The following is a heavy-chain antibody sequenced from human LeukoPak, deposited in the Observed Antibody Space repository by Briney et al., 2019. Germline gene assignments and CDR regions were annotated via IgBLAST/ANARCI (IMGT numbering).Heavy chain of an antibody. CDR1: GFTFSSYG. J-gene: IGHJ6*02. D-gene: IGHD6-13*01. CDR2: ISYDGSNK. V-gene: IGHV3-30*18. CDR3: AKSGRVYSSSWMDDYGMDV. Sequence: GGSLRLSCAASGFTFSSYGMHWVRQAPGKGLEWVAVISYDGSNKYYADSVKGRFTISRDNSKNTLYLQMNSLRAEDTAVYYCAKSGRVYSSSWMDDYGMDVWGQGTTVTVSS.